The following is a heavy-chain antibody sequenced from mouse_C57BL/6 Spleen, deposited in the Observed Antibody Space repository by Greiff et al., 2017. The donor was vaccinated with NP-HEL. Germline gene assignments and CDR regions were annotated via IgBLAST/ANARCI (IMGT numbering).Heavy chain of an antibody. CDR2: IYPSDSET. Sequence: VQLQQPGAELVRPGSSVKLSCKASGYTFTSYWMDWVKQRPGQGLEWIGNIYPSDSETHYNQKFKDKATLTVDKSSSTAYMQLSSLTSEDSAVYYCARRRGDYYGSSYVWYAMDYWGQGTSVTVSS. D-gene: IGHD1-1*01. CDR1: GYTFTSYW. J-gene: IGHJ4*01. CDR3: ARRRGDYYGSSYVWYAMDY. V-gene: IGHV1-61*01.